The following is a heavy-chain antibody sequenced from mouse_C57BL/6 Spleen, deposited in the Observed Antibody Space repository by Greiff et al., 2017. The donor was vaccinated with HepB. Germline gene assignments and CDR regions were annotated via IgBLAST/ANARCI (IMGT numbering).Heavy chain of an antibody. V-gene: IGHV1-77*01. CDR1: GYTFTDYY. Sequence: QVHVKQSGAELVKPGASVKISCKASGYTFTDYYINWVKQRPGQGLEWIGKIGPGSGSTYYNEKFKGKATLTADKSSSTAYMQLSSLTSEDSAVYFCARGGDYYGSSPYAMDYWGQGTSVTVSS. CDR3: ARGGDYYGSSPYAMDY. J-gene: IGHJ4*01. CDR2: IGPGSGST. D-gene: IGHD1-1*01.